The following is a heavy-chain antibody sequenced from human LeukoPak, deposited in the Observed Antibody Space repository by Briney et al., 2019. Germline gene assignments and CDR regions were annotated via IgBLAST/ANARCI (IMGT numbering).Heavy chain of an antibody. CDR2: IKPDGSDK. V-gene: IGHV3-7*01. D-gene: IGHD6-19*01. CDR3: SGRSGFSSIY. Sequence: GGSLRLSCAASGFTFTTHWMNWVRQAPGGGLEWLANIKPDGSDKYYVDSVMGRFTVSRDNAKNLVYLQMNSLRTEDAAVYYCSGRSGFSSIYWGQGTLVTVSS. CDR1: GFTFTTHW. J-gene: IGHJ4*02.